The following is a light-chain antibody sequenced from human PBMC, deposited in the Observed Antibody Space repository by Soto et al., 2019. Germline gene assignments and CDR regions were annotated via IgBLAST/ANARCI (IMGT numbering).Light chain of an antibody. CDR1: SSDFGSYNL. CDR2: EGS. J-gene: IGLJ1*01. Sequence: SALTQPASVSGSPGQSITISCTGTSSDFGSYNLVSWYQHHPGKAPKLMIYEGSKRPSGVSNRFSGSKSGNTASLTISGLQAEDEADYYCCSYAGSITHYVFGTGTKVTV. V-gene: IGLV2-23*01. CDR3: CSYAGSITHYV.